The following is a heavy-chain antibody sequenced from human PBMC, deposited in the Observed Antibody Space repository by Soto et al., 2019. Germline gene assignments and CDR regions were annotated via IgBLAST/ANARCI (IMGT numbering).Heavy chain of an antibody. V-gene: IGHV1-69*06. CDR2: IIPIFGTA. CDR1: GGTFSSYA. D-gene: IGHD5-12*01. J-gene: IGHJ4*02. Sequence: SVKVSCKASGGTFSSYAISWVRQAPGQGLEWMGGIIPIFGTANYAQKFQGRVTITADKSTSTAYMELSSLRSEDTAVYYCARGKVDIVATTFDYWGQGTLVTVSS. CDR3: ARGKVDIVATTFDY.